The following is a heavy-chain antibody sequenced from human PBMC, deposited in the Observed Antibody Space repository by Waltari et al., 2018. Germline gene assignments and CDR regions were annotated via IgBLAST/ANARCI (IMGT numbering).Heavy chain of an antibody. CDR2: ISGSGGTI. CDR1: GFTFSAYY. D-gene: IGHD6-13*01. J-gene: IGHJ4*02. V-gene: IGHV3-11*04. Sequence: QVQLVESGGGLVKPGGSLSLSCAASGFTFSAYYMSWIRQAPGKGLEWVSYISGSGGTIYYADSVKGRFTISRDNAKNSLYLQINSLRAEDTAVYYCARPAAAATGDFDYWGQGTLVTVSS. CDR3: ARPAAAATGDFDY.